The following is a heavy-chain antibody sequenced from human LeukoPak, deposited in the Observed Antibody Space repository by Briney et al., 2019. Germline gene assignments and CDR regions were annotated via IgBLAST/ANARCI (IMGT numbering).Heavy chain of an antibody. CDR3: ARAEDGKSWLDFDS. CDR1: LGSISSYY. V-gene: IGHV4-59*01. D-gene: IGHD5-24*01. J-gene: IGHJ4*02. Sequence: PSETLSLTCTVSLGSISSYYWSWIRQPPGKGLEWIGYMYYSGSTNHNPSLKSRVTISVDTSKNQFSLTMTSVTAADTAVYYCARAEDGKSWLDFDSWGQGTLVTVSS. CDR2: MYYSGST.